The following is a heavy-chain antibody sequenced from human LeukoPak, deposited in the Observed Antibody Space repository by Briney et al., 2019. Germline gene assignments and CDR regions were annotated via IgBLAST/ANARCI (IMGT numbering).Heavy chain of an antibody. J-gene: IGHJ5*02. V-gene: IGHV4-61*02. D-gene: IGHD3-9*01. Sequence: SQTPSLTCTVSGGSIGGGIYSWSWIRQPAGKGLECIGRIYASGYTNYNPSLVSRVTISVDTSKNQFSLNLASVTAADTAVYYCAKEGDILTGYPRNWFDPWGQGTLVTVSS. CDR2: IYASGYT. CDR1: GGSIGGGIYS. CDR3: AKEGDILTGYPRNWFDP.